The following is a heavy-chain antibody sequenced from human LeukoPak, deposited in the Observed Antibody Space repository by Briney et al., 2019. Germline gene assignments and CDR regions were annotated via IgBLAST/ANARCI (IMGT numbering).Heavy chain of an antibody. V-gene: IGHV3-23*01. J-gene: IGHJ3*02. Sequence: GGSLRLSCAASGFTFSSYAMSWVRQAPGKGLEWVSAISGSGGSTYYADSVKGRFTISRDNSKNTLYLQMNSLRAEDTAVYYCARDMKYQLPTPDAFDIWGQGTMVTVSS. D-gene: IGHD2-2*01. CDR1: GFTFSSYA. CDR2: ISGSGGST. CDR3: ARDMKYQLPTPDAFDI.